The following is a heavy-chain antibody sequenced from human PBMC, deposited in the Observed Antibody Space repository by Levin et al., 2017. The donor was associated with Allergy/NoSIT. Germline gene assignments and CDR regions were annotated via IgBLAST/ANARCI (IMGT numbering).Heavy chain of an antibody. CDR3: AKGLVLMDSGAKPYYFDY. V-gene: IGHV3-23*01. J-gene: IGHJ4*02. Sequence: GESLKISCAASGFTFSSYGMSWVRQAPGKGLEWVSAISGSGVSTYYADSVKGRFTLSRDTSKNTVHLQISSLRADDTAVDYCAKGLVLMDSGAKPYYFDYWGQGTLVTVSS. CDR2: ISGSGVST. CDR1: GFTFSSYG. D-gene: IGHD2-8*01.